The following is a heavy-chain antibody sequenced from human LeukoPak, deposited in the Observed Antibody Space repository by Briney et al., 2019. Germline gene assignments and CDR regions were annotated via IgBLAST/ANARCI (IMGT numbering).Heavy chain of an antibody. D-gene: IGHD2-8*01. V-gene: IGHV3-30*02. CDR3: ARDLNGKFYIAY. CDR1: GFTFSTFG. J-gene: IGHJ4*02. CDR2: IGYSGANT. Sequence: GGSLRLSCAASGFTFSTFGMHWVHQAPGEGLEWVAYIGYSGANTYYADSVKGRFTISRDDSKNTVHLQMNSLRAADTALYSCARDLNGKFYIAYWGQGTLVTVSS.